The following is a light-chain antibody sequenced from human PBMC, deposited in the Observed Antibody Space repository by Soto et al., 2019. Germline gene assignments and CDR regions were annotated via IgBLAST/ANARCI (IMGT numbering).Light chain of an antibody. CDR2: GNS. CDR3: SSYTSSSTRRL. CDR1: SSNIGAGYD. V-gene: IGLV1-40*01. Sequence: QPVLTQPPSGSGAPGQRVTISCTGSSSNIGAGYDVHWYQQLPGTAPKLLIYGNSNRPSGAPDRFSGSKSGNTASLTISGLQAEDEADYYCSSYTSSSTRRLFGTGTKVTVL. J-gene: IGLJ1*01.